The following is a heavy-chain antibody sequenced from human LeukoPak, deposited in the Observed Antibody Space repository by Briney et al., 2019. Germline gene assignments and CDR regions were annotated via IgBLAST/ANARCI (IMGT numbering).Heavy chain of an antibody. CDR2: ISSSTSYI. D-gene: IGHD1-26*01. CDR1: GFTFSSYS. Sequence: GGSLRLSCAASGFTFSSYSMNWVRQAPGKGLEWVSSISSSTSYIYYADSVKGRFTISRDNSKNTLYLQMNSLRAEDTAVYYCARDLSGAADYWGQGTLVTVSS. V-gene: IGHV3-21*04. CDR3: ARDLSGAADY. J-gene: IGHJ4*02.